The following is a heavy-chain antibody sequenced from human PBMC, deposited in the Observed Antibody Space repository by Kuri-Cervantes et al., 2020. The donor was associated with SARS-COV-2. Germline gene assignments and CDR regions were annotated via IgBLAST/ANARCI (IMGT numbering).Heavy chain of an antibody. V-gene: IGHV3-15*01. Sequence: GESLKISCAASGFTFSNAWMSWVRQAPGKGLEWVGRIKSKTDGGTTDYAAPVKGRFTISRDDSKNTLYLQMNSLKTEDTAVYYCAREGELRAFDIWGQGTMVTVSS. CDR2: IKSKTDGGTT. CDR3: AREGELRAFDI. J-gene: IGHJ3*02. CDR1: GFTFSNAW. D-gene: IGHD1-26*01.